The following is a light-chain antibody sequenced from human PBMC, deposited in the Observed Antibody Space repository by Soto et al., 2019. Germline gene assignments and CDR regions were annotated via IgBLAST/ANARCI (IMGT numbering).Light chain of an antibody. V-gene: IGLV2-8*01. J-gene: IGLJ1*01. CDR2: EVT. CDR3: SSYARRTLYL. CDR1: SSDVGGYDY. Sequence: QSALTQPPSASGSPGQSVTISCTGTSSDVGGYDYVSWYQQRPGKAPKLLIHEVTKRPSGVPDRFSGSKSGNTASLTVSGLQAEDEADYYCSSYARRTLYLLGPGTKVTVL.